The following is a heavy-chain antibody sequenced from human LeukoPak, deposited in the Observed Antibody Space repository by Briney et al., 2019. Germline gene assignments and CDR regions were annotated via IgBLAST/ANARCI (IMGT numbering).Heavy chain of an antibody. CDR1: GGSISSYY. V-gene: IGHV4-59*12. J-gene: IGHJ5*02. CDR2: IYYSGST. CDR3: ARVGDSSGYENWFDP. Sequence: PSETLSLTCTVSGGSISSYYWSWIRQPPGKGLEWIGYIYYSGSTNYNPSLESRVTMSVDTSSNQFSLKLSSVTAADTAVYYCARVGDSSGYENWFDPWGQGTLVTVSS. D-gene: IGHD3-22*01.